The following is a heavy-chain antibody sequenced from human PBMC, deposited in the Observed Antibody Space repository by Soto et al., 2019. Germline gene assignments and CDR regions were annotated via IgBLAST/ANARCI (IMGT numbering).Heavy chain of an antibody. CDR3: ARGRPWQHRQPTTMRAFDY. V-gene: IGHV4-34*01. Sequence: SETLSLTCAVYGGSFSGYYWSWIRQPPGKGLEWIGEINHSGSTNYNPSLKSRVTISVDTSKNQFSLKLSSVTAADTAVYYCARGRPWQHRQPTTMRAFDYWGQGTLVTVSS. J-gene: IGHJ4*02. CDR2: INHSGST. CDR1: GGSFSGYY. D-gene: IGHD6-13*01.